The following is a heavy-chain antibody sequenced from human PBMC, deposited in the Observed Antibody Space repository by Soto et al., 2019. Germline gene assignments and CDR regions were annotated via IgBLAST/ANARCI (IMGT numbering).Heavy chain of an antibody. D-gene: IGHD5-12*01. CDR3: ARDIVATYYYYYGMDV. V-gene: IGHV4-30-4*01. J-gene: IGHJ6*02. CDR1: GGSISSGDYY. CDR2: IYYSGST. Sequence: QVQLQESGPGLVKPSQTLSLTCTVSGGSISSGDYYWSWIRQPPGKGLEWIGYIYYSGSTYYNPSLKSRVTISVDTSKNQFSLKLSSVTAADTAVYYCARDIVATYYYYYGMDVWGQGTTVTVSS.